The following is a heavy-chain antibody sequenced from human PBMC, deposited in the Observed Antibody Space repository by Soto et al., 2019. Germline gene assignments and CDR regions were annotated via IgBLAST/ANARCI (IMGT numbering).Heavy chain of an antibody. D-gene: IGHD6-6*01. CDR1: GGSLSGYY. V-gene: IGHV4-34*01. CDR3: ARVDRRHPPRIAARPNYYYYGMDV. J-gene: IGHJ6*02. Sequence: SETLSLTCAVYGGSLSGYYWSWIRQPPGKGLEWIGEINHSGSTNYNPSLKSRVTISVDTSKNQFSLKLSSVTAADTAVYYCARVDRRHPPRIAARPNYYYYGMDVWGQGTTVTVSS. CDR2: INHSGST.